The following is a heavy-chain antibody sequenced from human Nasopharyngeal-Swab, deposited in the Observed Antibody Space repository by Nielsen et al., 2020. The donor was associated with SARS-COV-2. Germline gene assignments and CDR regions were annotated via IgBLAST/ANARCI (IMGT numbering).Heavy chain of an antibody. J-gene: IGHJ4*02. V-gene: IGHV4-4*07. CDR1: GGSISSYY. CDR2: IYTSGST. CDR3: ARGSLVAIPRSSWYFDY. D-gene: IGHD6-13*01. Sequence: SETLSLTCTVSGGSISSYYWTWIRQPAGKGLEWIGRIYTSGSTNYNPSLKSRVSMSVDTSKNQFSLKLSSVTAADMAVYYCARGSLVAIPRSSWYFDYWGQGTLVTVSS.